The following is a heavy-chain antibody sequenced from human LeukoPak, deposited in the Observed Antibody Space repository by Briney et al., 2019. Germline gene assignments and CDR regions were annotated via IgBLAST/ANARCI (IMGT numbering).Heavy chain of an antibody. Sequence: GGSLRLSCAASGFTFSSYSMNWVRQAPGKGLEWVSYISSGSSTIYYADSVKGRFTISRDNAKNTVHLQMNSLRAEDTAVYYCARAVGSQIDYWGQGTLVTVSS. V-gene: IGHV3-48*04. CDR3: ARAVGSQIDY. D-gene: IGHD3-10*01. CDR1: GFTFSSYS. J-gene: IGHJ4*02. CDR2: ISSGSSTI.